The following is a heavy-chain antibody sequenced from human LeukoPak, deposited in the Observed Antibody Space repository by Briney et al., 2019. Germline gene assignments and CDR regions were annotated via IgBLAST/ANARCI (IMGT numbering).Heavy chain of an antibody. V-gene: IGHV1-69*05. CDR1: GGTFSSYA. Sequence: SVKVSCKASGGTFSSYAISWVRQAPGQGLEWMGGIIPIFGTANYAQKFQERVTITRDMSTSTAYMELSSLRSEDTAVYYCAADSSGYYTIDYWGQGTLVTVSS. D-gene: IGHD3-22*01. CDR2: IIPIFGTA. J-gene: IGHJ4*02. CDR3: AADSSGYYTIDY.